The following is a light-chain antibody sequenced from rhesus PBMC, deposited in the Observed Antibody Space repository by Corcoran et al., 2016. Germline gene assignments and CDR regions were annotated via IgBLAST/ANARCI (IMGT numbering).Light chain of an antibody. V-gene: IGKV1-28*03. J-gene: IGKJ1*01. CDR1: QGISSY. Sequence: DIQMTQSPSSLSASVGDTVTITCRASQGISSYLSWFQRKAGNAPKHLIHDASSLESGVPSRFSGSGASTAFTLTISCLLPEDCAAYYWLQHNSYPPTFVQGTKVEIK. CDR2: DAS. CDR3: LQHNSYPPT.